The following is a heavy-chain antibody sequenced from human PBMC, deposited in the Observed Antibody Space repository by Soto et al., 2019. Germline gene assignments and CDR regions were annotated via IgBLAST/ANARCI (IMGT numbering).Heavy chain of an antibody. J-gene: IGHJ4*02. CDR3: ARERYEERIDY. Sequence: SGTLSLTCTVSGASISSSYWSWIRQPPGKGLEWVACIYYSGSTTYIPSLKSRVTMSVDTSTNQFSLNLRSVTAAVSALYYCARERYEERIDYWGQGTLVTVSS. V-gene: IGHV4-59*01. D-gene: IGHD2-2*01. CDR1: GASISSSY. CDR2: IYYSGST.